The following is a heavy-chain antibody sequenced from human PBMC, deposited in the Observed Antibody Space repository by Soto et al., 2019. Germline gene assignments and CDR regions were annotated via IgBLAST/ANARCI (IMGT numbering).Heavy chain of an antibody. Sequence: SETLSLTCTVSGGSISSSSYYWGWIRQPPGKGLEWIGSIYYSGSTYYNPSLKSRVTISVDTSKNQFSLKLSSVTAADTAVYYCATLKMDIVVVPAATHYYYYGMDVWGQGTTVTV. D-gene: IGHD2-2*03. CDR3: ATLKMDIVVVPAATHYYYYGMDV. CDR2: IYYSGST. CDR1: GGSISSSSYY. V-gene: IGHV4-39*01. J-gene: IGHJ6*02.